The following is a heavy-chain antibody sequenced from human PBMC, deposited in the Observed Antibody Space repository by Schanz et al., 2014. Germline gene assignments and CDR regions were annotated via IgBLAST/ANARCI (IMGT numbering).Heavy chain of an antibody. CDR1: GGTFSSFG. V-gene: IGHV1-46*01. CDR3: ARGGYSSGWYDRDIAHFDY. D-gene: IGHD6-19*01. Sequence: VQLEQSGAEVKKPGSSVKVSCKASGGTFSSFGINWVRQAPGQGLEWMGIINPSGGSTRYGQKFQGRITVTTDTSTSTVYLELSSLRSDDTAVYYCARGGYSSGWYDRDIAHFDYWGQGTLVTVSS. CDR2: INPSGGST. J-gene: IGHJ4*02.